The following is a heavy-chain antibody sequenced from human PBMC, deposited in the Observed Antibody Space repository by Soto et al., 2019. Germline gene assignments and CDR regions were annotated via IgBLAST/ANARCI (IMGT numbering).Heavy chain of an antibody. V-gene: IGHV2-5*02. J-gene: IGHJ4*02. CDR2: IYWDDNK. CDR1: GFSLNTSGVA. Sequence: QITLKESGPTVVRPTQTLTLTCTFSGFSLNTSGVAVGWIRQPPGKALECLALIYWDDNKRYSPSLQSRITLTKDTSKTQVVLTMTDMDPVDTATYYCARRYASSFDYWGQGTLVTVSS. D-gene: IGHD2-2*01. CDR3: ARRYASSFDY.